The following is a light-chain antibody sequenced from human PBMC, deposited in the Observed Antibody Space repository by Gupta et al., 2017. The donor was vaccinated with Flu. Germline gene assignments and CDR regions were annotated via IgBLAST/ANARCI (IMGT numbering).Light chain of an antibody. V-gene: IGKV3-20*01. CDR3: QQYGSPSYS. Sequence: EIVLTQFPGTLSLSPGERATLSCRASQSVSSSYLAWYQQKPGQAPRLLIYATSRRATGIPDRFSGSGSGTGFTLTVSRLEPEDFAVYYCQQYGSPSYSFGQGTKLEIK. CDR2: ATS. J-gene: IGKJ2*03. CDR1: QSVSSSY.